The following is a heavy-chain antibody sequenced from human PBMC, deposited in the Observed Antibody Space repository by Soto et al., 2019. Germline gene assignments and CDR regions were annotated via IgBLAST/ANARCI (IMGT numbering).Heavy chain of an antibody. D-gene: IGHD3-22*01. CDR3: ARAGHDSSGYYYGGHDY. Sequence: PGGSLRLSCAASGFTFSRYGMHWVRQAPGKGLEWVAVIWTDGSYEYYADSVMGRFTISRDNSKNTLYLQMNSLRAEDTAVYYCARAGHDSSGYYYGGHDYWGPGTLVTVSS. CDR2: IWTDGSYE. J-gene: IGHJ4*02. CDR1: GFTFSRYG. V-gene: IGHV3-33*01.